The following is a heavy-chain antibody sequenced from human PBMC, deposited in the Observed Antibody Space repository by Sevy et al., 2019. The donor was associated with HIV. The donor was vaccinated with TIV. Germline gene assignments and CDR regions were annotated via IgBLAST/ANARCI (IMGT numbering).Heavy chain of an antibody. CDR3: ARARAVAGTMDY. CDR2: IYSGGST. J-gene: IGHJ4*02. D-gene: IGHD6-19*01. CDR1: GFTVSSNY. V-gene: IGHV3-53*01. Sequence: GGSLRLSCAASGFTVSSNYMSWVRQAPGKGLEWVSVIYSGGSTYYADSVKGRFTISRDNSKNTLYLQMNSLRAEDTAVYYCARARAVAGTMDYWGQGTLVTVSS.